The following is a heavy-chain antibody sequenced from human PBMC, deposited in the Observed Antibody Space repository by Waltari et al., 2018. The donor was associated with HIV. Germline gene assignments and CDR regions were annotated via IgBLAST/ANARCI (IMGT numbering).Heavy chain of an antibody. J-gene: IGHJ4*02. CDR1: GFSLRRSG. Sequence: QVQLVESGGGVVRPGRSLRLSCAGAGFSLRRSGLHWVRQAPGKGLEWVAVIWHDGSKKYYAGSVKGRFTVSRDTSKNTLYLEMSRLRAEDTAVYHCARDPGTLLIAVAGAFDYWGPGTPVTVSS. D-gene: IGHD6-19*01. CDR2: IWHDGSKK. V-gene: IGHV3-33*01. CDR3: ARDPGTLLIAVAGAFDY.